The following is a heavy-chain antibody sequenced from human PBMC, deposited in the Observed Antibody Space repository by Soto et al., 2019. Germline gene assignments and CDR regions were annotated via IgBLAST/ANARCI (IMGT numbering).Heavy chain of an antibody. V-gene: IGHV1-58*01. Sequence: VKVSCKASGFTFTSSAVQWVRQARGQRLEWIGWIVVGSGNTNYAQKFQERVTMTRNTSISTAYMELSSLRSEDTAVYYCARVAYSYGYYAFDIWGQGTMVTVSS. J-gene: IGHJ3*02. CDR2: IVVGSGNT. CDR3: ARVAYSYGYYAFDI. CDR1: GFTFTSSA. D-gene: IGHD5-18*01.